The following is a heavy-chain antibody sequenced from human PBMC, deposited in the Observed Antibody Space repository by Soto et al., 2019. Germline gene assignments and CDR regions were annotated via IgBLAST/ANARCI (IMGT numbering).Heavy chain of an antibody. D-gene: IGHD3-16*01. V-gene: IGHV1-18*01. CDR1: GYTFTSYG. CDR2: ISAYNGNT. J-gene: IGHJ4*02. Sequence: QVQLVQSGAEVKKPGASVKVSCKASGYTFTSYGISWVRQAPGQGLEWMGWISAYNGNTKYAQKPRXXVGMTADTARSRARMGGRGLSAGETAVYYCAGGLGAQMVDYWGQGTLVTVSS. CDR3: AGGLGAQMVDY.